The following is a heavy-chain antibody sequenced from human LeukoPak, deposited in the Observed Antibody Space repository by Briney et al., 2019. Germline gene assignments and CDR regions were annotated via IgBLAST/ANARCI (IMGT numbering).Heavy chain of an antibody. Sequence: GGSLRLSCAASGFTFSSYWMSWVRQAPGKGLEWVANIKQDGSEKYYVDSVKGRFTISRDNAKNSLYLQMNSLRGEDTAVYYCARAYSLYYGSGSDNWFDPWGQGTLVTVSS. CDR2: IKQDGSEK. D-gene: IGHD3-10*01. CDR1: GFTFSSYW. CDR3: ARAYSLYYGSGSDNWFDP. J-gene: IGHJ5*02. V-gene: IGHV3-7*03.